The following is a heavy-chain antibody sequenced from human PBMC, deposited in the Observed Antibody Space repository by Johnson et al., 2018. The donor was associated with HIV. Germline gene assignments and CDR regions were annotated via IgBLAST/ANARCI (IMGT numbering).Heavy chain of an antibody. V-gene: IGHV3-23*04. CDR2: VNWNGDST. J-gene: IGHJ3*02. Sequence: VQLVESGGGLVPPGGSLRLSCAASGFTFSSYAMSWVRQAPGKGLEWVSGVNWNGDSTGYADSVKGRFTISRDNSKNTLYMQMNSLRGEDTAMYYCARGRISMTAVDLRGGAFDIWGQGTLVTVSS. D-gene: IGHD3-22*01. CDR3: ARGRISMTAVDLRGGAFDI. CDR1: GFTFSSYA.